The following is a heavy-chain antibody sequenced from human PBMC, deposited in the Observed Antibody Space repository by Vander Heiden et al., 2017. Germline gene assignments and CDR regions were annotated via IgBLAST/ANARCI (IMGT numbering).Heavy chain of an antibody. D-gene: IGHD2-2*01. CDR3: ARYCSSNSCYKFDS. CDR2: MDPKTGNT. V-gene: IGHV1-8*01. J-gene: IGHJ4*02. CDR1: GYTFSNYE. Sequence: QEQLVQSGAEVKKPGASVQVSCKASGYTFSNYELNWVRQAAGQGLEWVGWMDPKTGNTGYAQKFQGRVTMTWNTSITTVYMELRSLRSEDTAVYYCARYCSSNSCYKFDSWGQGTLVSVYS.